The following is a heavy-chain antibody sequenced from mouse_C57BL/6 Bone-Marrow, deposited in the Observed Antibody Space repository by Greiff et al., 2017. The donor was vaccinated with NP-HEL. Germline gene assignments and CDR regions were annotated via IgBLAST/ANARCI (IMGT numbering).Heavy chain of an antibody. CDR1: GYTFTGYW. Sequence: VQLQQSGAELMKPGASVKLSCKVTGYTFTGYWIEWVKQRPGHGLEWIGESLPGSGSTNYNEKFKGKATFTADTSYNTAYMQLSSLTTEDSAIYYCARSLYDGYYLNFDYWGQGTTLTVSS. D-gene: IGHD2-3*01. CDR2: SLPGSGST. J-gene: IGHJ2*01. CDR3: ARSLYDGYYLNFDY. V-gene: IGHV1-9*01.